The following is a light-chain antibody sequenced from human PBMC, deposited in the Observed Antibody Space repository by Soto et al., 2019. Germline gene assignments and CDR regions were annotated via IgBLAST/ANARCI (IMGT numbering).Light chain of an antibody. J-gene: IGKJ5*01. CDR2: GAS. Sequence: LVLPHSHGTLSFSPVEVSKLSFLCIQSISSSYLSWYQQKPGQAPRLLIYGASTRATGIPARFSGSGRGSGTDFTLTISSLQPEDFAVYYCLKDYNLPINCGKGPRRAIK. CDR3: LKDYNLPIN. V-gene: IGKV3D-7*01. CDR1: QSISSSY.